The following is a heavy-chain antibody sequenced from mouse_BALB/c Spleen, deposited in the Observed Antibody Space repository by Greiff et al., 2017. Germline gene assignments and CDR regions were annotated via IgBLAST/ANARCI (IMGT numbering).Heavy chain of an antibody. CDR2: ISYSGST. CDR3: ARSEGYEVFDV. D-gene: IGHD2-2*01. J-gene: IGHJ1*01. CDR1: GYSITSDYA. Sequence: EVKLQESGPGLVKPSQSLSLTCTVTGYSITSDYAWNWIRQFPGNKLEWMGYISYSGSTSYNPSLKSRISITRDTSKNQFFLQLNSVTTEDTATYYCARSEGYEVFDVWGAGTTVTVSS. V-gene: IGHV3-2*02.